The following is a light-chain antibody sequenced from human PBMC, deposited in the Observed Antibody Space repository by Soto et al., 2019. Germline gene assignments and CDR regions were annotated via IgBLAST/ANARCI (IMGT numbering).Light chain of an antibody. J-gene: IGKJ4*01. CDR3: QLYNRYSPVT. V-gene: IGKV1-5*03. Sequence: DIQMTQSPSTLSASVGDRVTITCRASQSISRWLAWYQQKPGKAPKLLIYQASGLKSGVPSRFSGSGSGTEFTLTISCLQPDDFATYYCQLYNRYSPVTFGEGTKVGIK. CDR1: QSISRW. CDR2: QAS.